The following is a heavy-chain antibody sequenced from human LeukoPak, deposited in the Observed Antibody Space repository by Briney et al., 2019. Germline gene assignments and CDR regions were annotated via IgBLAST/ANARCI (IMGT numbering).Heavy chain of an antibody. V-gene: IGHV1-18*01. D-gene: IGHD6-6*01. CDR1: GYTFTTYG. CDR2: VSAYNGNT. CDR3: ATYSNSTLQYYYGLDV. Sequence: GASVKVSCKASGYTFTTYGISWVRQAPGQGLEWMGWVSAYNGNTNNAQKLQGRVTMTTDTSANTAYMELGSLRSDDTAVYYCATYSNSTLQYYYGLDVWGQGTTVTVSS. J-gene: IGHJ6*02.